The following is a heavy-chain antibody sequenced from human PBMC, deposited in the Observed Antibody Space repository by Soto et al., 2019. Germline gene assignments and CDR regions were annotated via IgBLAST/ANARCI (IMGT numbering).Heavy chain of an antibody. J-gene: IGHJ2*01. CDR1: GYSISSGYY. Sequence: PSETLSLTCAVSGYSISSGYYWGWIRQSPGKGLEWIGSIYHSGSTYYNPSLKSRVTISVDTSKNQFSLKLSSVTAADTAVYYCARKNVVDWYFDLCGRGTLVTVSS. CDR3: ARKNVVDWYFDL. CDR2: IYHSGST. D-gene: IGHD2-15*01. V-gene: IGHV4-38-2*01.